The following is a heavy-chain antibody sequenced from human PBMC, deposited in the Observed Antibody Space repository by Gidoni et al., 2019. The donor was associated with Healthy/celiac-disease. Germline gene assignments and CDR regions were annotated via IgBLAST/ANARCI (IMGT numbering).Heavy chain of an antibody. Sequence: EVQLVESGGGLVQPGGSLRLSCAASGFTFSSYWMRWVRQAPGKGLEWVANIKQDGSEKYYVDSVKGRFTISRDNAKNSLYLQMNSLRAEDTAVYYCARVRGAVAGTHFDYWGQGTLVTVSS. CDR2: IKQDGSEK. D-gene: IGHD6-19*01. V-gene: IGHV3-7*03. J-gene: IGHJ4*02. CDR1: GFTFSSYW. CDR3: ARVRGAVAGTHFDY.